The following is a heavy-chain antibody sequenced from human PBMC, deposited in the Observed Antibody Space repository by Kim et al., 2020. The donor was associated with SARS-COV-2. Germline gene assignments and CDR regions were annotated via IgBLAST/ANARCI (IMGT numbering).Heavy chain of an antibody. V-gene: IGHV1-3*01. D-gene: IGHD3-10*01. CDR3: ARGYYGSGSTLDY. J-gene: IGHJ4*02. Sequence: YSQKFQGRVTITRDTAASTAYMERSSLRTEDTAVYYCARGYYGSGSTLDYWRQGTLVTVSS.